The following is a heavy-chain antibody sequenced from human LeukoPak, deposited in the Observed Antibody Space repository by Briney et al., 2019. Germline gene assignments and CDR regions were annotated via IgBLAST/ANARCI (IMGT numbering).Heavy chain of an antibody. J-gene: IGHJ3*02. CDR1: GGSISSHY. CDR3: AREITVVTPGRSDAFDI. D-gene: IGHD4-23*01. CDR2: IYYSGSS. Sequence: SETLSLTCTVSGGSISSHYWNWIRQPPGKGLEWIGYIYYSGSSSYNPSLKSRVTMSVDTSRNQFSLTLTSATAADTAVYYCAREITVVTPGRSDAFDIWGQGTMVTVSS. V-gene: IGHV4-59*11.